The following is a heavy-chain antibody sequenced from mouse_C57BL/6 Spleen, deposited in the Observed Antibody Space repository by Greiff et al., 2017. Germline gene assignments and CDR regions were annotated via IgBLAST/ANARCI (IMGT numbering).Heavy chain of an antibody. Sequence: VQLQQPGAELVKPGASVKLSCKASGYTFTSYWMHWVKQRPGQGLEWIGMIHPNSGSTNYNEKFKSKATLTVDKSSSTAYMQLSSLTSEDSAVYYCAREGYYYGSSYPYYFDYWGQGTTLTVSS. CDR3: AREGYYYGSSYPYYFDY. D-gene: IGHD1-1*01. CDR2: IHPNSGST. J-gene: IGHJ2*01. CDR1: GYTFTSYW. V-gene: IGHV1-64*01.